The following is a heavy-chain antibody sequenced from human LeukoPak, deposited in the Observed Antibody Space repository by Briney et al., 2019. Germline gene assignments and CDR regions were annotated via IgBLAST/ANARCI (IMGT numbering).Heavy chain of an antibody. CDR3: AKDLGPYYYDSSGYYGDHYFDY. J-gene: IGHJ4*02. CDR2: ISSSGSTI. V-gene: IGHV3-48*03. CDR1: GFTFSSYE. D-gene: IGHD3-22*01. Sequence: AGGSLRLSCAASGFTFSSYEMNWVRQAPGKGLEWVSYISSSGSTIYYADSVKGRFTISRDNSKNTLYLQMNSLRAEDTAVYYCAKDLGPYYYDSSGYYGDHYFDYWGQGTLVTVSS.